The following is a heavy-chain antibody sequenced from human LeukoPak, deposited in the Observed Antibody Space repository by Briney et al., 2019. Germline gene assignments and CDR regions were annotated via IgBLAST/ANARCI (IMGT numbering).Heavy chain of an antibody. CDR2: IYPGDSDT. CDR1: GYSFTSYW. J-gene: IGHJ4*02. D-gene: IGHD3-22*01. CDR3: ARSPAYYYDSSGYYYY. V-gene: IGHV5-51*01. Sequence: GESLKISCKGSGYSFTSYWIGWARQMPGKGLEWMGIIYPGDSDTRYSPSFQGQVTISADKSISTAYLQWSSLKASDTAMYYCARSPAYYYDSSGYYYYWGQGTLVTVSS.